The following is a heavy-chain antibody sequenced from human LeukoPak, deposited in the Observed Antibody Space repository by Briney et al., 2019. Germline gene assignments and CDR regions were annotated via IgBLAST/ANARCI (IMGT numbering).Heavy chain of an antibody. CDR3: ATGSMVRGITFDY. V-gene: IGHV3-66*01. D-gene: IGHD3-10*01. Sequence: GGSLRLSCAASGFTVSNSYMSWVRQAPGKGLERVSVIYSGGSTYSADSVEGRFTISRDNAKNTLYLQMNSLRDEDTAVYYCATGSMVRGITFDYWGQGTLVTVSS. J-gene: IGHJ4*02. CDR2: IYSGGST. CDR1: GFTVSNSY.